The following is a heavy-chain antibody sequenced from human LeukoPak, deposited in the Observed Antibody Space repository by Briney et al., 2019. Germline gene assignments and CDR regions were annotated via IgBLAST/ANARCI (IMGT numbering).Heavy chain of an antibody. J-gene: IGHJ2*01. CDR3: ARGRLSQAYCGGDCYSGEYWYFDL. V-gene: IGHV1-69*02. Sequence: ASVKVSCKASGGTFSSYTISWVRQAPGQGLEWVGRIIPILGIANYAQKFQGRVTITADKSTSTAYMELSSLRSEDTAVYYCARGRLSQAYCGGDCYSGEYWYFDLWGRGTLVTVSS. D-gene: IGHD2-21*01. CDR1: GGTFSSYT. CDR2: IIPILGIA.